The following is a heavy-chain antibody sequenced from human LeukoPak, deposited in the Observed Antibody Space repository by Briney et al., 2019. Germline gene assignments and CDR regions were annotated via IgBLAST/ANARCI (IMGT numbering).Heavy chain of an antibody. V-gene: IGHV3-21*01. Sequence: GGSLRLSCAASGFTFSGSALHWVRQASGKGLEWVSSISSSSSYIYYADSVRGRFTISRDNAKNSLYLQMNSLRAEDTAVYYCARSPVTITSGDTCLDYWGQGTLVTVSS. J-gene: IGHJ4*02. D-gene: IGHD3-10*01. CDR1: GFTFSGSA. CDR3: ARSPVTITSGDTCLDY. CDR2: ISSSSSYI.